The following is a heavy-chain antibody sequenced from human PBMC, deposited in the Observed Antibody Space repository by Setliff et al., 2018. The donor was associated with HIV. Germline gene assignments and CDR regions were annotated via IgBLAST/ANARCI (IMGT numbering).Heavy chain of an antibody. CDR3: AREAHGGNPWGDY. V-gene: IGHV1-46*01. D-gene: IGHD2-15*01. Sequence: ASVKVSCKASGYSFSTNGISWVRQAPGQGLEWMGVIYPSGGNANYAQKFQGRVTMTRDTSTSTVYMEVNSLRSEDTAVYYCAREAHGGNPWGDYWGQGTLVTVSS. CDR1: GYSFSTNG. J-gene: IGHJ4*02. CDR2: IYPSGGNA.